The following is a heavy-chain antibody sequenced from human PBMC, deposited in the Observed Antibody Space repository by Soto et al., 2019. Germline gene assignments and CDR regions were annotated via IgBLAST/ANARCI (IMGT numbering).Heavy chain of an antibody. CDR2: ISGYNGNT. CDR1: GYTFTSYG. V-gene: IGHV1-18*01. Sequence: ASVKVSCKASGYTFTSYGISWVRRAPGQGLEWMGWISGYNGNTNYAQNLQGRVTMTTDTSTSTAYMELRSLRSDDTAVYYCARVLYYDSSGYYTDFDYWGQG. J-gene: IGHJ4*02. CDR3: ARVLYYDSSGYYTDFDY. D-gene: IGHD3-22*01.